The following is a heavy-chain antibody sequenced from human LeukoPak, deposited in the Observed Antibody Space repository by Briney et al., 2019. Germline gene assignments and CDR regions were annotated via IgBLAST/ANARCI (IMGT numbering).Heavy chain of an antibody. V-gene: IGHV3-21*01. D-gene: IGHD4-23*01. CDR1: GFTFSSYS. Sequence: GGSLRLSCAASGFTFSSYSMNWVRQAPGKGLEWVSSISSSSSYIYYADSVKGRFTISRDSAKNSLYLQMNSLRAEDTAVYYCGEFMATVVRVFDYWGQGTLVTVSS. CDR2: ISSSSSYI. J-gene: IGHJ4*02. CDR3: GEFMATVVRVFDY.